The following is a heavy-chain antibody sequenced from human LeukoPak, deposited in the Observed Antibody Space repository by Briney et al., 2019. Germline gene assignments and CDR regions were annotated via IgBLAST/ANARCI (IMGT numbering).Heavy chain of an antibody. D-gene: IGHD5/OR15-5a*01. Sequence: GGSLRLSCAASGFTFSSYAMSWVRQAPGKGLEWVSAISGSGGSTYYADSVKGRFTISRDNSKNTLYLQMNSLRAEDTAVYYCAKLRASSTTNGSWFDPWGQGTLVTVSS. J-gene: IGHJ5*02. CDR3: AKLRASSTTNGSWFDP. CDR2: ISGSGGST. CDR1: GFTFSSYA. V-gene: IGHV3-23*01.